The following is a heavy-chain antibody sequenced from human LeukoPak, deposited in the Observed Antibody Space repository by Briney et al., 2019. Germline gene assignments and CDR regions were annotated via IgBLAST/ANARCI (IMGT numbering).Heavy chain of an antibody. J-gene: IGHJ4*02. V-gene: IGHV3-21*01. Sequence: PGGSLRLSCAASGFTFSSYSMTWVRQAPGKGLEWVSSISTSSIYIYYADSVKGRFTISRDNAKKLLYLQMNSLRAEDTAVYYCARDHGGVVGTTGGVDYWGQGTLVTVPS. CDR1: GFTFSSYS. D-gene: IGHD1-26*01. CDR2: ISTSSIYI. CDR3: ARDHGGVVGTTGGVDY.